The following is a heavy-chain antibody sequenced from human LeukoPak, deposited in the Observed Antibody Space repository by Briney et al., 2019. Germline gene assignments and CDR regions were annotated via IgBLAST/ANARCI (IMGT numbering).Heavy chain of an antibody. D-gene: IGHD5-12*01. J-gene: IGHJ4*02. CDR3: ARDSGYSSDDAY. CDR1: GFTFSGYY. CDR2: IYSGGFT. Sequence: GGSLRLSCEGSGFTFSGYYMSWVRQAPGKGLEWVSVIYSGGFTHYADSVKDRFTISRDNSKNTLYLQMNSLRVEDTAVYYCARDSGYSSDDAYWGQGTLVTVSS. V-gene: IGHV3-66*01.